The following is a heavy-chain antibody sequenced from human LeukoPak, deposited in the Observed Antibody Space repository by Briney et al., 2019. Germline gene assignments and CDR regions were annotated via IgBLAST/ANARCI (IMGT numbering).Heavy chain of an antibody. CDR1: GYTFTGYY. Sequence: ASVKVSCKASGYTFTGYYMHWVRQAPGQGLEWMGWINPNSGGTNYAQKFQGRVTMTRDTSISTAYMELSRLRSDDTAVYYCARAPRDTTYYYDSSGYYFAFDIWGQGTMVTVSS. CDR3: ARAPRDTTYYYDSSGYYFAFDI. CDR2: INPNSGGT. J-gene: IGHJ3*02. D-gene: IGHD3-22*01. V-gene: IGHV1-2*02.